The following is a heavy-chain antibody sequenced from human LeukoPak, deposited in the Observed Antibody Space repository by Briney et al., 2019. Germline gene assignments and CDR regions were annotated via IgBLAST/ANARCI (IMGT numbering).Heavy chain of an antibody. CDR1: TFTFSSDY. CDR2: IKPDGSEK. V-gene: IGHV3-7*01. Sequence: GGSLRLSCAASTFTFSSDYMSWVRQTPGKVLEWVANIKPDGSEKAYGDSVKGRFSISRDNAKNSLYLQMNSLRVDDTAVYYCARDPAYGALDYWGQGILVTVSS. D-gene: IGHD4-17*01. CDR3: ARDPAYGALDY. J-gene: IGHJ4*02.